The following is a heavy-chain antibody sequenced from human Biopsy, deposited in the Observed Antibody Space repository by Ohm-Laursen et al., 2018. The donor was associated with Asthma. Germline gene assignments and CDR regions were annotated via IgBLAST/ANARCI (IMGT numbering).Heavy chain of an antibody. CDR3: ARAVSSSSYWYFDL. V-gene: IGHV4-39*02. Sequence: SDTLSLTCIVSGDAMSTSGSYWGWIRQSPGKGLEWIGSIYYSGRTYCNPSLESRVTISADTSKNHFSLKVTSVTAADTAVYYCARAVSSSSYWYFDLWGRGDLVTVSS. J-gene: IGHJ2*01. CDR2: IYYSGRT. CDR1: GDAMSTSGSY. D-gene: IGHD6-6*01.